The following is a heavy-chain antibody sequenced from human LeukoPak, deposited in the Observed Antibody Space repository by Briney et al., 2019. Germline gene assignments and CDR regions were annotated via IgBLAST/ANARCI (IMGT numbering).Heavy chain of an antibody. D-gene: IGHD3-22*01. CDR3: TTVYYYDSSGYYRD. V-gene: IGHV3-15*01. Sequence: GGSLRLSCAASGFTFSSAWMSWVRQAPGKGLEWVGRIKSKTDGGTTDYAAPVKGRFTISRDDSKNTLYLQMNSLKTEDTAVYYCTTVYYYDSSGYYRDWGEGTPVTVSS. CDR2: IKSKTDGGTT. CDR1: GFTFSSAW. J-gene: IGHJ4*02.